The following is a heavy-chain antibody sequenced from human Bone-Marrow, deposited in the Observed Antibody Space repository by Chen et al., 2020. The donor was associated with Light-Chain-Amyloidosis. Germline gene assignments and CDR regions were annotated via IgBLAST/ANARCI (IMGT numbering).Heavy chain of an antibody. D-gene: IGHD3-10*01. CDR2: MNPNSVNT. CDR3: ARCNIMVRGALERYFDL. Sequence: QVQLVQSGAEVKKPGASVKVSCKASGYTFTNYDVNWLRQAPGQGPEWMAWMNPNSVNTGYAQKFQGRVTLTRDTSISTAYMELSSLTSEDTAVYYCARCNIMVRGALERYFDLWGRGTLVTVSS. CDR1: GYTFTNYD. J-gene: IGHJ2*01. V-gene: IGHV1-8*01.